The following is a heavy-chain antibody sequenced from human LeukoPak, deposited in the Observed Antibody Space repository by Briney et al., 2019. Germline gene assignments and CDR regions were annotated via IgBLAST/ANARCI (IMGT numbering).Heavy chain of an antibody. V-gene: IGHV4-31*03. J-gene: IGHJ5*02. CDR3: ARGPLNWFDP. Sequence: SETLSLTCTVSGGSISSGGYYWSWIRQHPGKGLEWIGYIYCSGNTYYNPSLKSRVTISVDTSKNQFSLKLSSVTAADTAVYYCARGPLNWFDPWGQGTLVTVSS. CDR2: IYCSGNT. CDR1: GGSISSGGYY.